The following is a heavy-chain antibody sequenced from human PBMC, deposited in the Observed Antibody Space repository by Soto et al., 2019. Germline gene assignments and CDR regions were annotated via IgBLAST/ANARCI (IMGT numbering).Heavy chain of an antibody. CDR2: ISYDGNNK. CDR1: GFTFSSYG. V-gene: IGHV3-30*18. D-gene: IGHD3-10*01. CDR3: AKDISSTSGSRPDY. J-gene: IGHJ4*02. Sequence: QVQLVESGGGVVQPGRSLRLSCAASGFTFSSYGMHWVRQAPGKGLDWVALISYDGNNKYYGDSVKGRFTISRDNSKNPLYQQMNSLRADETAVYYCAKDISSTSGSRPDYWGQGTLVTVSS.